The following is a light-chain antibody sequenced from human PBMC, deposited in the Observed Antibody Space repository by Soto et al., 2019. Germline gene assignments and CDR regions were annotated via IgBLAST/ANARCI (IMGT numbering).Light chain of an antibody. J-gene: IGLJ1*01. CDR3: SSYTNINTRACV. CDR2: DVT. Sequence: QSALTQPASVSGSPGQSITISCTGTSSDVGGYNSVSWYRQDPGKAPKLMIYDVTNRPSGVSNRFSGSKSGNTASLAISGLQAEDEAEYYCSSYTNINTRACVFGTGTKVTVL. CDR1: SSDVGGYNS. V-gene: IGLV2-14*01.